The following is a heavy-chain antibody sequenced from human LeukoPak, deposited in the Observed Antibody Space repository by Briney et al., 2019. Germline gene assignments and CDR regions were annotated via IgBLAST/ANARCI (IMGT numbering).Heavy chain of an antibody. D-gene: IGHD3-10*01. CDR2: ISSSSSTI. J-gene: IGHJ4*02. CDR3: ARERGGDYYGPFFDY. CDR1: GFTFSSYS. V-gene: IGHV3-48*01. Sequence: GGSLRLSCAASGFTFSSYSMNWVRQAPGKGLEWVSYISSSSSTIYYADSVKGRFTISRDNAKNSLYLQMNSLRAEDTAVYYCARERGGDYYGPFFDYRGQGTLVTVSS.